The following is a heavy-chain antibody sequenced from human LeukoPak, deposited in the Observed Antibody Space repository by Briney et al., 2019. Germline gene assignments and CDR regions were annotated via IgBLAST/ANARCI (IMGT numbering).Heavy chain of an antibody. Sequence: ASVKVSCKASGDTFSSYTISWVRQAPGQGLEWMGRINPNSGGTNYAQKFQGRVTMTRDTSISIAYMELSSLTSDDTAVYYCAREVIAAAGRLFDYWAQGTLVTVSS. CDR1: GDTFSSYT. CDR3: AREVIAAAGRLFDY. V-gene: IGHV1-2*06. D-gene: IGHD6-13*01. J-gene: IGHJ4*02. CDR2: INPNSGGT.